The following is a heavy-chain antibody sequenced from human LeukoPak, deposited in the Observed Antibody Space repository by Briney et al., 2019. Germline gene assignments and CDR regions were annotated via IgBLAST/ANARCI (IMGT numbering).Heavy chain of an antibody. CDR3: ARAPYESSGYTSFQH. D-gene: IGHD3-22*01. J-gene: IGHJ1*01. Sequence: ASVKVSCKASGYTFSTYGISWVRQAPGEGLQWMGWISVSNGKTKYVQKFQGRVTMTRDTSTSTVYMELSSLRSEDTAVYYCARAPYESSGYTSFQHWGQGTLVTVSS. CDR1: GYTFSTYG. V-gene: IGHV1-18*01. CDR2: ISVSNGKT.